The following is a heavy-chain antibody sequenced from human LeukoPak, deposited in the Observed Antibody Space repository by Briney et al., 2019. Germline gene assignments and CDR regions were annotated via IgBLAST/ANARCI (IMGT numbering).Heavy chain of an antibody. CDR1: GFTFDDYA. Sequence: GGSLRLSCAASGFTFDDYAMHWVRQAPGKGLEWVSLISWDGGSTYYADSVKGRFTISRDNSKNSLYLQMNSLRAEDTALYYCAKDRGSSSWYDAFDIWGQGTMVTVSS. CDR3: AKDRGSSSWYDAFDI. D-gene: IGHD6-13*01. J-gene: IGHJ3*02. V-gene: IGHV3-43D*03. CDR2: ISWDGGST.